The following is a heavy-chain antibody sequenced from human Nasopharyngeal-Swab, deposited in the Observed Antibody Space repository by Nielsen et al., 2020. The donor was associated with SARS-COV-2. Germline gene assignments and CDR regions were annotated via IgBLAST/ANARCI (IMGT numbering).Heavy chain of an antibody. Sequence: SETLSLTCTVSGGSISSYYWSWIRQPAGKGLEWIGRIYTSGSTNYNPSLKSRVTMSVDTAKNQVSLKLSSVTAADTAVYYCARAPYYYDSWAYQRAFDIWGQGTLVTVSS. V-gene: IGHV4-4*07. CDR1: GGSISSYY. CDR3: ARAPYYYDSWAYQRAFDI. CDR2: IYTSGST. J-gene: IGHJ3*02. D-gene: IGHD3-22*01.